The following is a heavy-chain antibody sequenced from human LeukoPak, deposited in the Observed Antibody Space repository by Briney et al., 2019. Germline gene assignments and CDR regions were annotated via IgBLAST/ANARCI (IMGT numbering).Heavy chain of an antibody. D-gene: IGHD3-9*01. CDR3: ARVAFSRRRYDTPLRGQAFLYYFDY. V-gene: IGHV3-11*04. CDR2: ISSSGSTI. J-gene: IGHJ4*02. Sequence: GGSLRLSCAASGFTFSDYYMSWIRQAPGKGLEWVSYISSSGSTIYYADSVKGRFTISRDNAKNSLYLQMNSLRAEDTAVYYCARVAFSRRRYDTPLRGQAFLYYFDYWGQGTLVTVSS. CDR1: GFTFSDYY.